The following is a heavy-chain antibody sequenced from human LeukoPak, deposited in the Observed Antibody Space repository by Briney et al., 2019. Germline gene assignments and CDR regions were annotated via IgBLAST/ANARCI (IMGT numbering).Heavy chain of an antibody. Sequence: SGPTLVNPTQTLTLTCTFSGFSLSTSGVGVGWIRQPPGKALEWLALIYWNDDKRYSPSLKSRLTITKDTSKNQVVLTMTNMDPVXXATYYCAHRPQLWDAFDIWGQGTMVTVSS. CDR1: GFSLSTSGVG. CDR2: IYWNDDK. V-gene: IGHV2-5*01. J-gene: IGHJ3*02. D-gene: IGHD5-18*01. CDR3: AHRPQLWDAFDI.